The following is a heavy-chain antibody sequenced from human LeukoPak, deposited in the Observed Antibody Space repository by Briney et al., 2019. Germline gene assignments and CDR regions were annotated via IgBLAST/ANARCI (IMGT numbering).Heavy chain of an antibody. Sequence: PGGSLRLSCAASGFTFSSYGMNWVRQAPGKGLEWVSSITSSSSFIYYADSVKGRFTISRDNAKNSLYLQMYSLGAEDTAVYYCARHPCCSSSSCSLDYYYYLDVWGKGTTVTVSS. CDR3: ARHPCCSSSSCSLDYYYYLDV. CDR2: ITSSSSFI. V-gene: IGHV3-21*01. CDR1: GFTFSSYG. D-gene: IGHD2-2*01. J-gene: IGHJ6*03.